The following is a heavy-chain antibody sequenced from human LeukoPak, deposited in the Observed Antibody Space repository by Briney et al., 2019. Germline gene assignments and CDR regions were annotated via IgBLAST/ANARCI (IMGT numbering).Heavy chain of an antibody. CDR2: IKQDGSEK. V-gene: IGHV3-7*01. CDR1: GFTFSSYA. CDR3: ARDVLDY. J-gene: IGHJ4*02. D-gene: IGHD2-8*02. Sequence: QPGRSLRLSCAASGFTFSSYAMHWVRQAPGKGLEWVANIKQDGSEKYYVDSVKGRFTISRDNAKNSLYLQMNSLRAEDTAVYYCARDVLDYWGQGTLVTVSS.